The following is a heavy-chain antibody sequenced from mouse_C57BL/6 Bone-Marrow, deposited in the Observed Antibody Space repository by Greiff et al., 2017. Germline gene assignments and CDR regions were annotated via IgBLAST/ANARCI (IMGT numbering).Heavy chain of an antibody. CDR3: ARLQLGRRGFDY. CDR1: GYTFTDYY. V-gene: IGHV1-26*01. CDR2: INPNNGGT. J-gene: IGHJ2*01. D-gene: IGHD4-1*02. Sequence: VQLQQSGPELVKPGASVKISCKASGYTFTDYYMNWVKQSHGKSLEWIGDINPNNGGTSYNQKFKGKATLTVDKSSSTAYMELRSLTSEDSAVYYCARLQLGRRGFDYWGQGTTLTVSS.